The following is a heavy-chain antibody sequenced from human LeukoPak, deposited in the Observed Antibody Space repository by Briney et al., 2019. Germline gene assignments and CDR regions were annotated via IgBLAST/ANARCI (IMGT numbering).Heavy chain of an antibody. CDR1: GFSVSNNH. Sequence: GGSLRRSCAASGFSVSNNHVTWVRQAPGKGLEWVSVISNSGTTYYADSVKGRLTISRDNSRNTVYLQMNSLRAEDTAVYYCAGFGGNSFWGPGTLVTVSS. CDR2: ISNSGTT. D-gene: IGHD4-23*01. V-gene: IGHV3-66*01. J-gene: IGHJ4*02. CDR3: AGFGGNSF.